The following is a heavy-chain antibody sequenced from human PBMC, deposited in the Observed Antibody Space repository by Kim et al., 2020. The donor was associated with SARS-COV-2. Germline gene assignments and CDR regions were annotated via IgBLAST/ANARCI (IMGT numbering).Heavy chain of an antibody. CDR2: MNPNSGNT. Sequence: ASVKVSCKASGYTFTSYDINWVRQATGQGLEWMGWMNPNSGNTGYAQKFQGRVTMTRNTSISTAYMELSSLRSEDTAVYYCARGPQYYDILTGYYSQFDYWGQGTLVTVSS. J-gene: IGHJ4*02. V-gene: IGHV1-8*01. CDR3: ARGPQYYDILTGYYSQFDY. CDR1: GYTFTSYD. D-gene: IGHD3-9*01.